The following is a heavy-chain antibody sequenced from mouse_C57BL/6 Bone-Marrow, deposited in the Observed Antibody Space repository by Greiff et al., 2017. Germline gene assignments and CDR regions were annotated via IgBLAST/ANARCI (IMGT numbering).Heavy chain of an antibody. V-gene: IGHV2-2*01. CDR2: IWSGGST. Sequence: VKVVESGPGLVQPSQSLSITCTVSGFSLTSYGVHWVRQSPGKGLEWLGVIWSGGSTDYNAAFISRLSISKDNSKSQVFFKMNSLQADDTAIYYCARNRGIYYGYDGYFDYWGQGTTLTVSS. D-gene: IGHD2-2*01. J-gene: IGHJ2*01. CDR3: ARNRGIYYGYDGYFDY. CDR1: GFSLTSYG.